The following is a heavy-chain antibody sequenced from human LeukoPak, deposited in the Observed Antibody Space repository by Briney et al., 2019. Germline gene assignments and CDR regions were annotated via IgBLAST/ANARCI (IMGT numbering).Heavy chain of an antibody. J-gene: IGHJ4*02. D-gene: IGHD3-22*01. CDR3: AKDISRDYYDSSGPLDY. CDR2: ISWDGGST. V-gene: IGHV3-43D*03. CDR1: GFTFSSYA. Sequence: GGSLRLSCAASGFTFSSYAMSWVRQAPGKGLEWVSLISWDGGSTYYADSVKGRFTISRDNSKNSLYLQMNSLRAEDTALYYCAKDISRDYYDSSGPLDYWGQGTLVTVSS.